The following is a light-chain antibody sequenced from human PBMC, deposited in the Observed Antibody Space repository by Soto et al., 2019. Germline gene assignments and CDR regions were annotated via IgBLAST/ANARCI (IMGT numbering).Light chain of an antibody. CDR1: QGVSTW. CDR2: TAS. V-gene: IGKV1-12*01. CDR3: QQYFTTPIT. J-gene: IGKJ5*01. Sequence: DIQMTQSPSSVSASVGDRVTITCRASQGVSTWLAWYQQKPGKAPNLLIYTASSLQSGVPSRFSGSGSGTDFTLTISTLQAEDVAIYHCQQYFTTPITFGQGTRLEIK.